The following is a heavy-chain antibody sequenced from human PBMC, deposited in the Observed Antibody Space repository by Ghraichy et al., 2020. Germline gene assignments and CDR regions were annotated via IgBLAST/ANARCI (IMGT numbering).Heavy chain of an antibody. CDR3: ARGVAVWGWSSSSGLYGYYYYYMDV. J-gene: IGHJ6*03. V-gene: IGHV4-34*01. CDR2: INHSGST. Sequence: SETLSLTCAVYGGSFSGYYWSWIRQPPGKGLEWIGEINHSGSTNYNPSLKSRVTISVDTSKNQFSLKLSSVTAADTAVYYCARGVAVWGWSSSSGLYGYYYYYMDVWGKGTTVTVSS. D-gene: IGHD6-6*01. CDR1: GGSFSGYY.